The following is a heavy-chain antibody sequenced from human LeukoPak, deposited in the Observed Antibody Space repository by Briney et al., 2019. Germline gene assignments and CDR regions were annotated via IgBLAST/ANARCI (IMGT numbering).Heavy chain of an antibody. CDR1: GYTLTELS. Sequence: ASVKVSCKVSGYTLTELSIHWVRQAPGKGLEWMGGYDPEHSKTIYAQKLQGRVTMTEDTSTDTAYMELSSLRSEDTAVYYCAIVVDYHDSSGYYLDYWGQGTLVTVSS. D-gene: IGHD3-22*01. V-gene: IGHV1-24*01. J-gene: IGHJ4*02. CDR2: YDPEHSKT. CDR3: AIVVDYHDSSGYYLDY.